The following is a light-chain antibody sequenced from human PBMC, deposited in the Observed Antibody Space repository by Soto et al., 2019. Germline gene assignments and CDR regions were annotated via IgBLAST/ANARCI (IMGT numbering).Light chain of an antibody. J-gene: IGLJ1*01. CDR3: SSYTTSNTRQIV. CDR2: DVS. Sequence: QSALTQPASVSGSPGQSITISCTGTSSDVGGYNYVSWYQHHPGKAPKLIIYDVSNRPSGVSIRFSGSKSDNTASLTISGLQTEDEVDYHCSSYTTSNTRQIVFGTGTKVTVL. V-gene: IGLV2-14*03. CDR1: SSDVGGYNY.